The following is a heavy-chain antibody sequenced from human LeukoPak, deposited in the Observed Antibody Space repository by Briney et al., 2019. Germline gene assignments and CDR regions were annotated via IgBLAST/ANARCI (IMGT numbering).Heavy chain of an antibody. V-gene: IGHV4-59*01. CDR2: IYYTGAT. CDR3: ARAGYSYGTGYYFDY. J-gene: IGHJ4*02. CDR1: GGSISSYY. Sequence: SETLSLTCTVSGGSISSYYWSWIRLPPGKALEWFGYIYYTGATYYNPSLKSRVTISLDTSKNQCSLKLSSVTAADAAGYYCARAGYSYGTGYYFDYWGQGALVTVSS. D-gene: IGHD5-18*01.